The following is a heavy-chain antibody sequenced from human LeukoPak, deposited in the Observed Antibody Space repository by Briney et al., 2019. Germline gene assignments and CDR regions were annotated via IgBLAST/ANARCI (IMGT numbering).Heavy chain of an antibody. CDR3: ARELDDYSNYDRWFDP. D-gene: IGHD4-11*01. Sequence: PSETLSLTCTVSGGSISSYYWSWIRQPPGKGLEWIGYIYYSGSTNYNPSLKSRVTISVDTSKYQFSLKLSSVTAADTAVYYCARELDDYSNYDRWFDPWGQGTLVTVSS. J-gene: IGHJ5*02. CDR2: IYYSGST. V-gene: IGHV4-59*01. CDR1: GGSISSYY.